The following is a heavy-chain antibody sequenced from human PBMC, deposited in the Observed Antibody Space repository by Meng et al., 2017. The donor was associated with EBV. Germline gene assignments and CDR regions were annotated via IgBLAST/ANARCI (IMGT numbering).Heavy chain of an antibody. D-gene: IGHD2-2*01. V-gene: IGHV1-2*06. CDR2: INPNSGGT. CDR1: GYNFTDHY. J-gene: IGHJ5*02. Sequence: QVQLVQSGAEVKKPGASVKVPCKASGYNFTDHYMHWVRQAPGQGLEWMGRINPNSGGTNYAQNFQGRVTMTRDTSISTVYMDLSRLRSDDTAVYYCARGPGKLPAGGPAGDPWGQGTLVTVSS. CDR3: ARGPGKLPAGGPAGDP.